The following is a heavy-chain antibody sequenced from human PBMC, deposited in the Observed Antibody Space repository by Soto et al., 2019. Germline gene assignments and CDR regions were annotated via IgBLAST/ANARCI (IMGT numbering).Heavy chain of an antibody. CDR2: VYYTGTT. Sequence: SETLSLTCTVSNFSVLTSIYYWDWIRQPPGKGLEWVGTVYYTGTTYYNPSLQSRVTISIDTSKNQFSLNLNSVTAADTAVYYCARNWNLALVPAAYFDSWGQGTLVTVPQ. V-gene: IGHV4-39*01. CDR3: ARNWNLALVPAAYFDS. J-gene: IGHJ4*02. CDR1: NFSVLTSIYY. D-gene: IGHD2-2*01.